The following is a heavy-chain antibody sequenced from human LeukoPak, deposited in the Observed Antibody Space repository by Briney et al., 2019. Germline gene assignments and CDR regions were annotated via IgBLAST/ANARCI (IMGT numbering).Heavy chain of an antibody. Sequence: GGSLRLSCAASGFTFSSYSMNWVRQAPGKGLEWVSYISSSSSTIYYADSVKGRFTISRDNAKNSLYLQMNSLRAEDTAVYYCARDNGAYGYYYGSGPAYYFDYWGQGTLVTVSS. CDR2: ISSSSSTI. V-gene: IGHV3-48*01. J-gene: IGHJ4*02. CDR3: ARDNGAYGYYYGSGPAYYFDY. D-gene: IGHD3-10*01. CDR1: GFTFSSYS.